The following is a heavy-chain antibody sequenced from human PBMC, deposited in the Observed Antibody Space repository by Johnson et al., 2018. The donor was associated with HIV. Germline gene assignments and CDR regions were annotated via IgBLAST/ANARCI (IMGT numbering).Heavy chain of an antibody. CDR3: ASSRDGYKGDNAFDI. CDR1: GFTFNSYP. D-gene: IGHD5-24*01. Sequence: QVQLVESGGGVVQPGRSLRLSCAASGFTFNSYPMHWVRQVPGKGLDWVAVISYTGGSIDYAGSVKGRFTISRDKFKNTLYLQMNSLRAEDTALYYCASSRDGYKGDNAFDIWGQGTMVTVSS. J-gene: IGHJ3*02. CDR2: ISYTGGSI. V-gene: IGHV3-30*14.